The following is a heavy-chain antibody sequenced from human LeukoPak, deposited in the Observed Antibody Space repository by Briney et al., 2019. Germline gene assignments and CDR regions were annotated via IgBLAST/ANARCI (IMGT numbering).Heavy chain of an antibody. CDR2: IRSKPNGGTT. CDR1: GFIFKDYA. CDR3: TKVKTTMTVSDY. D-gene: IGHD1-14*01. J-gene: IGHJ4*02. V-gene: IGHV3-49*04. Sequence: GGSLRLSCAASGFIFKDYAMNWVRQAPGKGLEWVGFIRSKPNGGTTEYAASVRGRFIISRDDSKSIAYLQMNSLKTEDTAVYYCTKVKTTMTVSDYWGRGTLVIVSS.